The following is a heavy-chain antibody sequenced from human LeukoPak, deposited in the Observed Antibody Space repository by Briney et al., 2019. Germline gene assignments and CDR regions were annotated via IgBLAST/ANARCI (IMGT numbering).Heavy chain of an antibody. J-gene: IGHJ6*03. D-gene: IGHD6-6*01. CDR1: GSTFSDHA. CDR3: ARDGAARRLRYYYYMDV. Sequence: GSLRLSCAATGSTFSDHAVHWVRQAPGKGLEWVAVISHHGFNQKYADSVKGRFTVSRDNSENMQFLQMNALRPEDTAVYYCARDGAARRLRYYYYMDVWGKGTTVTISS. CDR2: ISHHGFNQ. V-gene: IGHV3-30*04.